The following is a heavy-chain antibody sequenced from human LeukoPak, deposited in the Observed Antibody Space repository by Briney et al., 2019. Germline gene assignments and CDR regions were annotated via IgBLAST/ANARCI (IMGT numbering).Heavy chain of an antibody. J-gene: IGHJ4*02. Sequence: TETLSLTCTVSSGSISGHYWTWVRQPPGKGLEWIAYIYYSGGINYNPSLKSRVTISVDTSKNQFSLKLSSVTAADTAVYYCARLIDGVCLDWGQGTLVTVSS. CDR2: IYYSGGI. V-gene: IGHV4-59*11. CDR3: ARLIDGVCLD. CDR1: SGSISGHY. D-gene: IGHD2-8*01.